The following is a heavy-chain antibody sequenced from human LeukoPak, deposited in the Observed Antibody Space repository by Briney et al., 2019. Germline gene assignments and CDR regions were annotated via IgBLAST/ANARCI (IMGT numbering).Heavy chain of an antibody. V-gene: IGHV1-69*13. CDR3: ARAPRGYSYGPNDAFDI. J-gene: IGHJ3*02. CDR2: IIPIFGTA. D-gene: IGHD5-18*01. Sequence: SVKVSCKASGFTFTSYDINWVRQAPGQGLEWMGGIIPIFGTANYAQKFQGRVTITADESTSTAYMELSSLRSEDTAVYYCARAPRGYSYGPNDAFDIWGQGTMVTVSS. CDR1: GFTFTSYD.